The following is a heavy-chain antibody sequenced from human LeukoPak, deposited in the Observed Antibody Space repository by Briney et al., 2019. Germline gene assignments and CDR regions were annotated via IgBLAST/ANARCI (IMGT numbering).Heavy chain of an antibody. V-gene: IGHV1-2*02. CDR3: ARGLFDHWNYGMDV. CDR1: GYTFSDYY. CDR2: INPNTGGT. D-gene: IGHD1-1*01. J-gene: IGHJ6*02. Sequence: ASVKVSCKASGYTFSDYYMYWVRRAPGQGLEWVAWINPNTGGTVSAQKFQGRVTTSRDTSISTAYMEVTRLTSDETAVYYCARGLFDHWNYGMDVWGQGTTVTVSS.